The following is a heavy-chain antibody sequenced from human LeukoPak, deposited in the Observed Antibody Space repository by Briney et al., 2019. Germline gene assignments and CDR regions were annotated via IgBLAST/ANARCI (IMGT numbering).Heavy chain of an antibody. CDR2: IYYSGST. D-gene: IGHD3-10*01. CDR3: ARHCRGRLWFGELPNENWFDP. Sequence: PSETMSLTCTVSGGSISSSSYYWGWIRQPPGKGLEWIGNIYYSGSTYYNPSLKSRVTISVDTSKNQFSLKLSSVTAADTAVYYCARHCRGRLWFGELPNENWFDPWGQGTLVTVSS. CDR1: GGSISSSSYY. J-gene: IGHJ5*02. V-gene: IGHV4-39*01.